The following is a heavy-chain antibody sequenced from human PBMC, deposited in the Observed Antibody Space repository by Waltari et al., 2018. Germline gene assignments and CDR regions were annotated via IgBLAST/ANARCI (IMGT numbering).Heavy chain of an antibody. Sequence: QVQLVQSGAEVKKPGASVKVSCKASGYTFTGYYMHWVRQAPGQGLELMGRINPNSGGTNYAQKVQGRVNMTRDTSIITAYMELSRLRSDDTAVYYCASSSSSVDYWGQGTLVTVSS. CDR1: GYTFTGYY. J-gene: IGHJ4*02. V-gene: IGHV1-2*06. D-gene: IGHD6-6*01. CDR3: ASSSSSVDY. CDR2: INPNSGGT.